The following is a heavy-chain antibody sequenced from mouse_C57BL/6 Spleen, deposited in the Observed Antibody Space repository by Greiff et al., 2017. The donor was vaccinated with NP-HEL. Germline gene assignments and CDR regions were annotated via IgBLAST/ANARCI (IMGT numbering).Heavy chain of an antibody. CDR1: GYSITSGYY. Sequence: EVQVVESGPGLVKPSQSLSLTCSVTGYSITSGYYWNWIRQFPGNKLEWMGYISYDGSNNYNPSLKNRISITRDTSKNQFFLKLNSVTTEDTATYYCATFYYDYDVWFAYWGQGTLVTVSA. CDR2: ISYDGSN. V-gene: IGHV3-6*01. CDR3: ATFYYDYDVWFAY. D-gene: IGHD2-4*01. J-gene: IGHJ3*01.